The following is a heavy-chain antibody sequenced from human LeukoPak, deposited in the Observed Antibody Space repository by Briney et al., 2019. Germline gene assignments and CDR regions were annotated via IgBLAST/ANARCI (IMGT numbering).Heavy chain of an antibody. J-gene: IGHJ5*02. CDR3: ASSTLSHNWFDP. Sequence: SETLFLTCTVSGGSISSGGYYWSWIRQHPGKGLEWIGYIYYSGSTYYNPSLKSRVTISVDTSKNQFSLKLSSVTAADTAVYYCASSTLSHNWFDPWGQGTLVTVSS. CDR1: GGSISSGGYY. D-gene: IGHD5/OR15-5a*01. V-gene: IGHV4-31*03. CDR2: IYYSGST.